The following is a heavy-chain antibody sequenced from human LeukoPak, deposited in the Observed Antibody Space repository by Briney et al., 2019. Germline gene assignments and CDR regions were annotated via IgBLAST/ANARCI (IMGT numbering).Heavy chain of an antibody. CDR3: ARDSPYSNYGGY. J-gene: IGHJ4*02. V-gene: IGHV1-69*13. D-gene: IGHD4-11*01. Sequence: SVKVSCKASGGTFSSYAISWVRQAPGQGLEWMAGIFPNFGTANSAQKCQGGVTITADESTSTAYMELSSLRSEDTAVDYCARDSPYSNYGGYWGQGTLVTVSS. CDR1: GGTFSSYA. CDR2: IFPNFGTA.